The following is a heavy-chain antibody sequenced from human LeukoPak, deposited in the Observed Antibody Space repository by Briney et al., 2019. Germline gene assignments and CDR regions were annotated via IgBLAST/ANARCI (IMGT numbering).Heavy chain of an antibody. CDR1: GFTFSSYA. Sequence: PGGSLRLSCSASGFTFSSYAMHWVRQAPGKGLEYVSGISSNGGSTYYADSVKGRFTISRDNSKNTLYFQMSSLRAEDTAVYYCVKYWNWAAFDYWGQGTLVTVSS. V-gene: IGHV3-64*05. D-gene: IGHD2/OR15-2a*01. J-gene: IGHJ4*02. CDR3: VKYWNWAAFDY. CDR2: ISSNGGST.